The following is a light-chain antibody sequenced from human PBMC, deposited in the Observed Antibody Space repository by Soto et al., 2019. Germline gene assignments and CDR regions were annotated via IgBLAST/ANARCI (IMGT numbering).Light chain of an antibody. V-gene: IGLV2-14*01. CDR3: ASYTSTYTLV. J-gene: IGLJ1*01. Sequence: QSPLTQPASVSGSPGQSITISCTGTIDNVGAYNYVSWHQQRPGSAPQLLIYDVNNRPSGASNRFSGSKSGHTAYLTISGLQSDDEANYHCASYTSTYTLVFGTGTTLTVL. CDR1: IDNVGAYNY. CDR2: DVN.